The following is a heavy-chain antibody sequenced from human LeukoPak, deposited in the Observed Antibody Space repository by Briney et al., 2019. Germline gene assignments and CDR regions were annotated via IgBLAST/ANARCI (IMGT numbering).Heavy chain of an antibody. Sequence: ASVKVSCKASGYAFTSCWIQWVRQAPGQGLEWMGLINCDDGSTAYAPKFQGRVIMTRDTSTSTAYMELSSLRSEDTAVYYCARGPALQYSSSWYYYYYYYGMDVWGQGTTVTVSS. CDR3: ARGPALQYSSSWYYYYYYYGMDV. V-gene: IGHV1-46*01. J-gene: IGHJ6*02. CDR1: GYAFTSCW. D-gene: IGHD6-13*01. CDR2: INCDDGST.